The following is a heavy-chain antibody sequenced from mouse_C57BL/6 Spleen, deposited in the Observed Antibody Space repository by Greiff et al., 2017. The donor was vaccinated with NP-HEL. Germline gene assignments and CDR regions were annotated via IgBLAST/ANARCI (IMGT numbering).Heavy chain of an antibody. CDR2: IDPETGGT. CDR3: TRWLLLPYYFDY. D-gene: IGHD2-3*01. J-gene: IGHJ2*01. CDR1: GYTFTDYE. Sequence: QVQLKESGAELVRPGASVTLSCKASGYTFTDYEMHWVKQTPVHGLEWIGAIDPETGGTAYNQKFKGKAILTADKSSSTAYMELRSLTSEDSAVYYCTRWLLLPYYFDYWGQGTTLTVSS. V-gene: IGHV1-15*01.